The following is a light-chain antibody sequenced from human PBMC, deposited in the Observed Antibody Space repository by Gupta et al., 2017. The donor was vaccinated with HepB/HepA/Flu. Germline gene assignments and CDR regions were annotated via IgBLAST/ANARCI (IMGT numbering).Light chain of an antibody. V-gene: IGLV2-23*02. Sequence: QSALTQPASVSRSPGQSITISCTGTSSDVGRYNLVSWYQQHPGKAHKLMIYEVSKRPSGVANRFSGSKSGNTASLTISGLQAEDEADYYCCSYAGSSTYVFGTGTKVTVL. J-gene: IGLJ1*01. CDR2: EVS. CDR1: SSDVGRYNL. CDR3: CSYAGSSTYV.